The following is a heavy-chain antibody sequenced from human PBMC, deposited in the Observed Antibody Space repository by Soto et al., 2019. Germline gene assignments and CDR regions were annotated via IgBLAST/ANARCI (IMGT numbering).Heavy chain of an antibody. CDR3: SRDKITGLFDY. J-gene: IGHJ4*02. CDR2: INHSGST. Sequence: QVQLQQWRAGLLKPSETLSLTCAVYGGSVSGYYWTWIRQPPGTGLEWIGEINHSGSTNYNPSLKSRVTISVDTSKNQFSLKLTSVTAADTAVYYCSRDKITGLFDYWGQGTLVTVSS. D-gene: IGHD2-8*02. CDR1: GGSVSGYY. V-gene: IGHV4-34*01.